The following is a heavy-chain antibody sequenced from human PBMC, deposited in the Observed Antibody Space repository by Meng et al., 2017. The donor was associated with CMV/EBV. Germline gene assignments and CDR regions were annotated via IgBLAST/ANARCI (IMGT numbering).Heavy chain of an antibody. Sequence: GESLKISCAASGFTFSSYGMHWVRQAPGKVLEWVAFIRYDGSNKYYADSVKGRFTISRDNSKNTLYLQMNSLRAEDTAVYYCAKTAYRFGELLSYFDYWGQGTLVTVSS. CDR1: GFTFSSYG. CDR2: IRYDGSNK. D-gene: IGHD3-10*01. J-gene: IGHJ4*02. V-gene: IGHV3-30*02. CDR3: AKTAYRFGELLSYFDY.